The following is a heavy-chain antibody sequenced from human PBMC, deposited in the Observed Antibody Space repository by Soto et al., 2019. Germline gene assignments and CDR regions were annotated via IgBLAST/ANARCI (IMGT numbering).Heavy chain of an antibody. Sequence: PGGSLRLSCAASGVTFSSYAMHGVRQATGKGLEWVAVISYDGSNKYYADSVKGRFTISRDNSKNTLYLQMNSLRAEDTAVYYCAKSVTYGSGSLSRGGYYYYGMDVWGQGTTVTVSS. V-gene: IGHV3-30-3*01. CDR2: ISYDGSNK. CDR3: AKSVTYGSGSLSRGGYYYYGMDV. J-gene: IGHJ6*02. D-gene: IGHD3-10*01. CDR1: GVTFSSYA.